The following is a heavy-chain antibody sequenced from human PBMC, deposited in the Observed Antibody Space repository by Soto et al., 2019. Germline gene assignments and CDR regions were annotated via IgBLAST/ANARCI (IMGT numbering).Heavy chain of an antibody. CDR2: IYPGDSDT. CDR3: ARLRLPTVTMWRDAFDI. J-gene: IGHJ3*02. D-gene: IGHD4-4*01. V-gene: IGHV5-51*01. CDR1: GYIFSSHW. Sequence: GESLKISCKGSGYIFSSHWIAWVRQMPGKGLEWMGIIYPGDSDTRYSPSFQGQVTISADKSISTAYLQWSSLKASDTAMYYCARLRLPTVTMWRDAFDIWGQGTMVTVSS.